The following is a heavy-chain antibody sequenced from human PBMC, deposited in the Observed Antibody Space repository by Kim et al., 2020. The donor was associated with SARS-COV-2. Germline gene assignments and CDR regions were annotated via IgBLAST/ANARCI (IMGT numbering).Heavy chain of an antibody. CDR1: GFTFSSYA. J-gene: IGHJ4*02. CDR2: ISGSGGST. Sequence: GGSLRLSCAASGFTFSSYAMSWVRQAPGKGLEWVSAISGSGGSTYYADSVKGRFTISRDNSKNTLYLQMNSLRAEDTAVYYCAKDWCSSTSCYTGPDLGVDDWGQGTLVTVSS. D-gene: IGHD2-2*02. V-gene: IGHV3-23*01. CDR3: AKDWCSSTSCYTGPDLGVDD.